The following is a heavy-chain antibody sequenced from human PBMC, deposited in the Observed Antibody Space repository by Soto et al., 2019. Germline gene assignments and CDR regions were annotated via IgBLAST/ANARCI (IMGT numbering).Heavy chain of an antibody. V-gene: IGHV1-8*01. CDR3: ASNHPGYCSGGSCYSGDAFDI. J-gene: IGHJ3*02. D-gene: IGHD2-15*01. Sequence: QVQLVQSGAEVKKPGASVKVSCKASGYIFTSYDINWVRQATGQGLEWMGWMNPNSGNTGYAQKFQGRVTMTRNTSISTAYMELSSLRSEDTAVYYCASNHPGYCSGGSCYSGDAFDIWGQGTMVTVSS. CDR2: MNPNSGNT. CDR1: GYIFTSYD.